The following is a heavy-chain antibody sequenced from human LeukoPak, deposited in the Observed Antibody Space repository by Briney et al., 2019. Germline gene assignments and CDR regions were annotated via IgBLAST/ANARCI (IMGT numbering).Heavy chain of an antibody. CDR2: IWYDGSNK. CDR1: GFTFSSYG. D-gene: IGHD2-21*01. J-gene: IGHJ3*02. V-gene: IGHV3-33*01. Sequence: GGSLRLSCAASGFTFSSYGMHWVRQAPGKGLEWVAVIWYDGSNKYYADSVKGRFTISRDNSKNTLYLQMNSLRAEDTAVYYCARACGGDCYSDDSDAFDIWGQGTMVTVSS. CDR3: ARACGGDCYSDDSDAFDI.